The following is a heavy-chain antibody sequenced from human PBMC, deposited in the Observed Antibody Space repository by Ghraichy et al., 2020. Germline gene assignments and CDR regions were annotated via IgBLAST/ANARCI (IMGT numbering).Heavy chain of an antibody. V-gene: IGHV1-24*01. J-gene: IGHJ6*03. D-gene: IGHD3-3*01. CDR1: GYTLTELS. CDR3: ASLTKYYYYYYMDV. Sequence: ASVKVSCKVSGYTLTELSMHWVRQAPGKGLEWMGGFDPEDGETIYAQKFQGRVTMTEDTSTDTAYMELSSLRSEDTAVYYCASLTKYYYYYYMDVWGKGTTVTVSS. CDR2: FDPEDGET.